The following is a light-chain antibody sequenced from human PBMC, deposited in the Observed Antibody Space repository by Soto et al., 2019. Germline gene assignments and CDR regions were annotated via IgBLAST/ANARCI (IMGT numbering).Light chain of an antibody. CDR3: HHYGRSPIFT. J-gene: IGKJ3*01. CDR2: GAS. Sequence: EIVLTQSPGTLSLSPGERATLSCRASQSVSSDYLAWYHQKPGQPPRLLIYGASSRATGIPDRFSGSGSGTDFTLTISRLEPEDFAVFFCHHYGRSPIFTFGPGTTVDIK. CDR1: QSVSSDY. V-gene: IGKV3-20*01.